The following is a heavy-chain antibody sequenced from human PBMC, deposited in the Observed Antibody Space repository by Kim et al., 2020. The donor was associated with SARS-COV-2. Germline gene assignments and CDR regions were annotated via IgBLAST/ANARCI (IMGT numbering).Heavy chain of an antibody. V-gene: IGHV4-31*03. CDR1: GGSISSRGYY. Sequence: SETLSLTCTVSGGSISSRGYYWSWIRQHPGKGLEWIGYIAYSGSTYYNSSLKSRVTISLDTSKKQFSLKLSSVTAADTAVYYCARDFVGELRKEDYYYGMDVWGQGTTVTVSS. D-gene: IGHD3-16*01. J-gene: IGHJ6*02. CDR3: ARDFVGELRKEDYYYGMDV. CDR2: IAYSGST.